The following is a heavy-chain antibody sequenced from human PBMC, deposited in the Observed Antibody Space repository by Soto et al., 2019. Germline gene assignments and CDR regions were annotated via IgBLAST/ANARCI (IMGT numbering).Heavy chain of an antibody. D-gene: IGHD6-19*01. Sequence: XXTLSLRYAVYGGSFSGYYGRWIRQPPGKGLEWIGEINHSGSTNYNPSLKSRVTISVDTSKNQFSLKLSSVTAADTAVYYCAVYSGWYRYWGQGTLVTVSS. CDR3: AVYSGWYRY. CDR1: GGSFSGYY. J-gene: IGHJ4*02. V-gene: IGHV4-34*01. CDR2: INHSGST.